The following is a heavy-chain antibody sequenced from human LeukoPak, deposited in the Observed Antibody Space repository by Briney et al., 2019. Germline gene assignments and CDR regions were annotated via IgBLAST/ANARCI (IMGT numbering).Heavy chain of an antibody. D-gene: IGHD1-26*01. Sequence: PSETLSLTCTVSGGSINNYYWNWIRQPPGKGLEWIGYIHYSGSTNYNPSLKSRVTISVDTSKNQFSLNLSSVTAADTAVYYCARVSGSYWYWGQGTLVTV. CDR1: GGSINNYY. V-gene: IGHV4-59*08. J-gene: IGHJ4*02. CDR3: ARVSGSYWY. CDR2: IHYSGST.